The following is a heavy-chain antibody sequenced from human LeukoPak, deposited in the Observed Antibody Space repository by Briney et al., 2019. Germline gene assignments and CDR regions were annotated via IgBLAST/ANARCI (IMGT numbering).Heavy chain of an antibody. CDR2: IYYSGST. J-gene: IGHJ5*02. V-gene: IGHV4-59*01. D-gene: IGHD2-2*01. CDR1: GGSFSSYY. CDR3: ARTRRYCSSTSCPTGNWFDP. Sequence: SETLSLTCAVYGGSFSSYYWSWIRQPPGKGLEWIGYIYYSGSTNYNPSLKSRVTISVDTSKNQFSLKLSSVTAADTAVYYCARTRRYCSSTSCPTGNWFDPWGQGTLVTVSS.